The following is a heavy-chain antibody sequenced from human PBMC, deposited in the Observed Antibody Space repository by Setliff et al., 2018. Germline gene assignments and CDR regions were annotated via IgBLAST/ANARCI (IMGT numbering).Heavy chain of an antibody. J-gene: IGHJ3*02. D-gene: IGHD1-26*01. Sequence: GESLKISCKGSGYSFTSYWIGWVRQMPGKGLEWMGIIYPSDSDTRYSPSFRGQVTISADKSISTTYLQWSSLKASDTATYYCARLSGADVFDIWGQGTVVTVSS. CDR1: GYSFTSYW. CDR3: ARLSGADVFDI. CDR2: IYPSDSDT. V-gene: IGHV5-51*01.